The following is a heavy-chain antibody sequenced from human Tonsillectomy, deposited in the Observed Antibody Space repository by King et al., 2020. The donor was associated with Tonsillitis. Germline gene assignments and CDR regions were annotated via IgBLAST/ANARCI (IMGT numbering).Heavy chain of an antibody. CDR1: GDSISSGDYY. Sequence: QLQESGPGLVKPSQTLSLTCTVSGDSISSGDYYWSWIRQPPGKGLEWIGYIYYSGSTYYNPSLKSRVTISVDTSKNQVSLKVGSVTAADTAVYYCATSMVRGVPYYYSDYWGQGTLVTVSS. CDR2: IYYSGST. D-gene: IGHD3-10*01. V-gene: IGHV4-30-4*01. CDR3: ATSMVRGVPYYYSDY. J-gene: IGHJ4*02.